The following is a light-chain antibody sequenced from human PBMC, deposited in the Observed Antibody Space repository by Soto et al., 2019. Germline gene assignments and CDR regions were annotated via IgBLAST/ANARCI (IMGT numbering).Light chain of an antibody. CDR3: CAYTTLNTYV. CDR2: EVS. J-gene: IGLJ1*01. CDR1: SSDVGAQNF. V-gene: IGLV2-14*01. Sequence: QSALTQPPSASASPGQSVTISCTGTSSDVGAQNFVSWFQQHPGEAPKLIIFEVSNRPSGASDRFSGSKSGNTASLAISGLQAEDEADYFCCAYTTLNTYVFGTGTKVTVL.